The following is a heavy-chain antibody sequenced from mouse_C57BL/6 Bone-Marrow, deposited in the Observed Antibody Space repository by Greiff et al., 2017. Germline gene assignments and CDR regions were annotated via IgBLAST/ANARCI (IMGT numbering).Heavy chain of an antibody. CDR2: IDPSDSYH. CDR3: AREGITYAMDY. Sequence: VQLQQPGAELVKPGASVKLSCKASGYTFTSYWMQWVKQRPGQGLEWIGEIDPSDSYHNYNQKFKGKATLTVDTSSSTAYMQLSSLTSEDSAVYYCAREGITYAMDYWGQGTSVTVSS. J-gene: IGHJ4*01. CDR1: GYTFTSYW. V-gene: IGHV1-50*01.